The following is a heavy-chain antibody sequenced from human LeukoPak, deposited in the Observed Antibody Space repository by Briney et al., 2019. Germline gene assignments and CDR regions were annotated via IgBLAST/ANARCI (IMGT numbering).Heavy chain of an antibody. CDR1: GFSFSSHG. D-gene: IGHD3-10*01. CDR2: ISRGGGNT. Sequence: GGSLRLSCAGSGFSFSSHGMNWVRQAPGKGLEWVSVISRGGGNTFYADSVKGRFTISRDNSKNTLYLQMDSLRAEDTAVYYCAKGRGSGTNDNYCYYLDVWGKGTTVTVSS. J-gene: IGHJ6*03. CDR3: AKGRGSGTNDNYCYYLDV. V-gene: IGHV3-23*01.